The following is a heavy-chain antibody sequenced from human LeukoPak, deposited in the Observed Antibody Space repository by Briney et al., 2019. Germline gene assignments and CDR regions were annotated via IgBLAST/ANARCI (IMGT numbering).Heavy chain of an antibody. D-gene: IGHD3-22*01. CDR2: IYPGDSDT. V-gene: IGHV5-51*01. CDR3: ARRVDTGYYYYGMDV. CDR1: GYSFTSYW. Sequence: GESLKISCKGSGYSFTSYWIGWVRQMPGKGLKWMGIIYPGDSDTRYSPSFQGQVTISADKSISTAYLQWSSLKASDTAMYYCARRVDTGYYYYGMDVWGQGTTVTVSS. J-gene: IGHJ6*02.